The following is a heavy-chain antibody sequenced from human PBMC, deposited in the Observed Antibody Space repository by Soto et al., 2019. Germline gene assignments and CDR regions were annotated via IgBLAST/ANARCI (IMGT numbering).Heavy chain of an antibody. J-gene: IGHJ3*02. V-gene: IGHV1-18*01. D-gene: IGHD4-17*01. CDR1: GYTFTSYG. CDR3: ARDTRHGAVDAFDI. Sequence: ASVKVSCKASGYTFTSYGISWVRQAPGQGLEWMGWISAYNGNTNYAQKLQGRVTMTTDTSTSTAYIELRSLRSDDTAVYYCARDTRHGAVDAFDIWGQGTMVTVSS. CDR2: ISAYNGNT.